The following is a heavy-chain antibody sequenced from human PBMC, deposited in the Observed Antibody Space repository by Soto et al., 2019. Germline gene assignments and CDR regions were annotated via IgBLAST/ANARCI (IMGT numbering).Heavy chain of an antibody. CDR3: AKGGEEVTTVIT. V-gene: IGHV3-30*18. Sequence: QVHLVESGGGVVQPRRSLRLSCAASGFTISSYGMHWVRQAPGKGLEWVAVITYDGSNRNYAESVKGRFTISRDNSKTTRFLQMSSLGPEDTAVYYCAKGGEEVTTVITWGQGTLVTVSS. J-gene: IGHJ5*02. CDR1: GFTISSYG. CDR2: ITYDGSNR. D-gene: IGHD4-17*01.